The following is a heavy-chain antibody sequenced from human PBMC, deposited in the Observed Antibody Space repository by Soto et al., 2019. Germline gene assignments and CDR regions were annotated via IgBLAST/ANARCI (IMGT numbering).Heavy chain of an antibody. CDR3: ARKDYYDSGMYYFDY. CDR2: VNPGNGDA. Sequence: GASVKVSCKTFGYTFNKYPIHWVRQAPGQGLEWMGWVNPGNGDAGYSQKFQDRVTITRDTSASTAYTELSSLRSEDTAVYYCARKDYYDSGMYYFDYWGQGTLVTVSS. V-gene: IGHV1-3*01. J-gene: IGHJ4*02. D-gene: IGHD3-22*01. CDR1: GYTFNKYP.